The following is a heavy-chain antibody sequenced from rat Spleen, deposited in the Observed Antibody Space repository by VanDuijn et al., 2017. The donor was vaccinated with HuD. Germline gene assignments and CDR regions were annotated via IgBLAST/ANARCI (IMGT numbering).Heavy chain of an antibody. CDR1: GFIFSDHY. Sequence: EVQLVESGGGLVQPGRSLKLSCAASGFIFSDHYVAWVRQAPTKGLEWVATINYDGRSTFYRDSVKGRFTISRDNAKSTLYLQMDSLKSEDTATYYCATDGYYDGIYYSVYVMDAWAQGASVTVSS. V-gene: IGHV5-29*01. J-gene: IGHJ4*01. CDR2: INYDGRST. D-gene: IGHD1-12*02. CDR3: ATDGYYDGIYYSVYVMDA.